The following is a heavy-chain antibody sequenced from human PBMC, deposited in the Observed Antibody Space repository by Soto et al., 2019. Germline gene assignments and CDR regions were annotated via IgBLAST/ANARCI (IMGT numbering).Heavy chain of an antibody. CDR1: GGSISSSSYY. D-gene: IGHD2-8*02. J-gene: IGHJ4*02. CDR3: ARLASVGATLV. V-gene: IGHV4-39*01. CDR2: IYYGGST. Sequence: QLQLTESGPGLVKPSETLSLTCTVSGGSISSSSYYWGWIRQPPGKGLEWIGSIYYGGSTYYNPSHKSRVTISVDTSKHQFSLKLSSVTAADTAVYYWARLASVGATLVWGQGTLVTVSS.